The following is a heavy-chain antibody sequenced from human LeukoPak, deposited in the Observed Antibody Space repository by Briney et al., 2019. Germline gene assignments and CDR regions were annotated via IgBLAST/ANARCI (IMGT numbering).Heavy chain of an antibody. Sequence: ASVKVSCKASGYTFTGYYMHWVRQAPGQGLEWMGWINPNSGGTNYAQKFQGRVTMTRDTSISTAYMELSSLRSEDTAVYYCARGPGTTRYLYYYYGMDVWGQGTTVTVSS. CDR1: GYTFTGYY. V-gene: IGHV1-2*02. J-gene: IGHJ6*02. CDR2: INPNSGGT. CDR3: ARGPGTTRYLYYYYGMDV. D-gene: IGHD4-11*01.